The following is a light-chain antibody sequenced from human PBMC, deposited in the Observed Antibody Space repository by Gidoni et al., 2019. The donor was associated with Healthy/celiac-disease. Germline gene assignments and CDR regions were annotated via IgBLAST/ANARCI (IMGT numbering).Light chain of an antibody. V-gene: IGKV3-11*01. CDR1: QSVSIS. Sequence: EIVLTQSPPTLYLYPGERETLSGRASQSVSISLAWYQQKPGQAPRLLIYDASNRATGIPARFSGSGSGTDFTLTISSLEPEDFAVYYCQQRSNWPWTFGQGTKVEIK. CDR2: DAS. J-gene: IGKJ1*01. CDR3: QQRSNWPWT.